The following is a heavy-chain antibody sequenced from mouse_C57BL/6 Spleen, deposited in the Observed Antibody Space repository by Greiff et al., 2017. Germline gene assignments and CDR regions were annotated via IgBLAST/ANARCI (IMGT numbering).Heavy chain of an antibody. J-gene: IGHJ4*01. CDR3: ARSVRPYAMDY. Sequence: VKLMEPGPELVKPGASVKLSCKASGYTFTSYDINWVKQRPGQGLEWIGWIYPRDGSTKYNETFKGKATLTVDTSSSTAYMELHSLTSEDSAVYFCARSVRPYAMDYWGQGTSVTVSS. V-gene: IGHV1-85*01. CDR2: IYPRDGST. CDR1: GYTFTSYD. D-gene: IGHD1-2*01.